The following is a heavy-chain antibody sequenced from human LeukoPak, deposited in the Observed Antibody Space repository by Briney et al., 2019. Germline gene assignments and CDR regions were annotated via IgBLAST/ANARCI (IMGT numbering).Heavy chain of an antibody. J-gene: IGHJ4*02. CDR3: ARGGTRGVLRFLEWLFYFDY. Sequence: SETLSLTCAVYGGSFSGYYWSWIRQPPGKGLEWIGEINHSGSTNYNPSLKSRVTISVDTSKNQFSLKLSSVTAADTAVYYCARGGTRGVLRFLEWLFYFDYWGLGTLVTVSS. V-gene: IGHV4-34*01. CDR2: INHSGST. CDR1: GGSFSGYY. D-gene: IGHD3-3*01.